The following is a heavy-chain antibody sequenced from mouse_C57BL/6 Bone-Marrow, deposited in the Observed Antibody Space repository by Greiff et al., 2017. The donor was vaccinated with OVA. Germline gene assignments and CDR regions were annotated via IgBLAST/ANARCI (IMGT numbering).Heavy chain of an antibody. V-gene: IGHV5-17*01. CDR3: ATLLHYYAMDY. D-gene: IGHD2-3*01. CDR2: ISSGSSTI. CDR1: GFTFSDYG. Sequence: EVQGVESGGGLVKPGGSLKLSCAASGFTFSDYGMHWVRQAPEKGLEWVGYISSGSSTIYYADTVKGRFTMSRDNAKNTLLLQMTRLRSEDTAMYYCATLLHYYAMDYWGQGTTVTVSS. J-gene: IGHJ4*01.